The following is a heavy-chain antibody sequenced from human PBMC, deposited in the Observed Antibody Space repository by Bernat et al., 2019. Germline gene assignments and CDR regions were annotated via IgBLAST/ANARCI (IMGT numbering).Heavy chain of an antibody. Sequence: QVQLVQSGAEVKKPGASVKVSCKVSGYTLTELSMHWVRQAPGKGLEWMGGFDPEDGETIYAQKFQGRVTMTDDTSTDTAYMELSSLRSEDTAVYYCASETMVQGVISRYAFDIWGQGTMVTVSS. J-gene: IGHJ3*02. CDR3: ASETMVQGVISRYAFDI. CDR2: FDPEDGET. CDR1: GYTLTELS. D-gene: IGHD3-10*01. V-gene: IGHV1-24*01.